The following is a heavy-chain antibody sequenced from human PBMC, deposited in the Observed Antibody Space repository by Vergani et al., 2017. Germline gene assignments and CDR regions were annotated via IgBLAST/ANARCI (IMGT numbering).Heavy chain of an antibody. CDR2: IYYSGST. J-gene: IGHJ4*02. Sequence: QVQLQESGPGLVKPSETLSLTCTVSGGSISSYYWSWTRQPPGKGLEWIGYIYYSGSTNYNTSLKSRVTISVDTSKNQFSLKLSSVTAADTAVSYCARVSAIAAAGLDYWGQGTLVTVSS. CDR1: GGSISSYY. D-gene: IGHD6-13*01. CDR3: ARVSAIAAAGLDY. V-gene: IGHV4-59*01.